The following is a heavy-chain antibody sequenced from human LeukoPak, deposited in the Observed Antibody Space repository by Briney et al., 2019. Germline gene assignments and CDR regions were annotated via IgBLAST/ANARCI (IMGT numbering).Heavy chain of an antibody. CDR2: IRYDGSNK. CDR3: AKDPQKWESYFDY. V-gene: IGHV3-30*02. CDR1: GFTFSSYG. J-gene: IGHJ4*02. D-gene: IGHD1-26*01. Sequence: PGGSLRLSCAASGFTFSSYGMHWVRQAPGKGLEWVAFIRYDGSNKYYADSVKGRFTISRDNSKNTLYLQMNGLRAEDTAVYYCAKDPQKWESYFDYWGQGTLVTVSS.